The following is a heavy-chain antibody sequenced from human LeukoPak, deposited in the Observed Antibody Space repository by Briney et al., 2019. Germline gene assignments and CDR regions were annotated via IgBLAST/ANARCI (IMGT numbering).Heavy chain of an antibody. Sequence: GGSLRLSCAASGFTFTNYVMNWVRQAPGKGLEWASSITGTADKTYDADSVKGRFTISRDNSKNTLSLQMSSLRVEDTAIYYCARRGGSRGWGAFDIWGQGTIVTVSS. CDR1: GFTFTNYV. CDR2: ITGTADKT. J-gene: IGHJ3*02. CDR3: ARRGGSRGWGAFDI. D-gene: IGHD6-19*01. V-gene: IGHV3-23*01.